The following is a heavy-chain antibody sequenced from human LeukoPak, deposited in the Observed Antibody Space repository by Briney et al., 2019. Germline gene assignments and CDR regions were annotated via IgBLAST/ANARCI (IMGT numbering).Heavy chain of an antibody. CDR3: AKSGSSWYYFDY. V-gene: IGHV3-43D*03. J-gene: IGHJ4*02. CDR1: GFTFDDYA. D-gene: IGHD6-13*01. CDR2: ISWDGGST. Sequence: GGSLRLSCAASGFTFDDYAMHWVRQAPGKGLEWVFLISWDGGSTYYADSVKGRFTISRDNSKNSLYLQMNSLRAEDTALYYCAKSGSSWYYFDYWGQGTLVTVSS.